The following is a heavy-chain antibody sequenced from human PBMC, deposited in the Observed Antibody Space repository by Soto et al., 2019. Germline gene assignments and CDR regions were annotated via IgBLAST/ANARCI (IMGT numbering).Heavy chain of an antibody. D-gene: IGHD3-3*01. J-gene: IGHJ5*02. Sequence: SETLSLTCSVSGGTISGYYWTWIRQPAGKGLEWIGRIYSSGNTKYNPSLHSRVTMSLDTSNNQFSLRLTSVTAADTAVYYCARGQRFSEWFDPWGQVTSVT. V-gene: IGHV4-4*07. CDR2: IYSSGNT. CDR1: GGTISGYY. CDR3: ARGQRFSEWFDP.